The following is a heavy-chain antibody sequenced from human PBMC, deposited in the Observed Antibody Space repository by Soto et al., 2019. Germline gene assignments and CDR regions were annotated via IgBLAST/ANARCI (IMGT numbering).Heavy chain of an antibody. J-gene: IGHJ4*02. CDR3: ASDNWISY. CDR1: GFTFNIYW. Sequence: EVQLVESGGGLVQPGGSLRLSCVASGFTFNIYWMHWVRQAPGKGLEWVSRIDNDGSATTYADSVKGRFTISRDNVNKTVFQQTNTLKVDVTAVYYCASDNWISYWGQGTLVTVSS. CDR2: IDNDGSAT. D-gene: IGHD1-1*01. V-gene: IGHV3-74*01.